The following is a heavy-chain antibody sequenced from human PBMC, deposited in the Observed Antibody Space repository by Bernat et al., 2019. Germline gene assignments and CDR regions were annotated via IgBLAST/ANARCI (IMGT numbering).Heavy chain of an antibody. CDR1: GFTFSSYS. J-gene: IGHJ1*01. D-gene: IGHD4-17*01. V-gene: IGHV3-23*04. Sequence: EVQLVESGGGLVKPGGSLRLSCAASGFTFSSYSMNWVRQAPGKGLEWVSAISGSGGSTYYADSVKGRFTISRDNSKNTLYLQMNSLRAEDTAVYYCAKAPHGDYDPEYFQHWGQGTLVTVSS. CDR2: ISGSGGST. CDR3: AKAPHGDYDPEYFQH.